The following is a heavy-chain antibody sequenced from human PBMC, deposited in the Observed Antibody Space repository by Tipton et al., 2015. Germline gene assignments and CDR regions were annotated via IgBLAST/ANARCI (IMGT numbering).Heavy chain of an antibody. CDR1: GGSMDRSSYY. J-gene: IGHJ5*02. V-gene: IGHV4-39*01. Sequence: GLVKPSETLSLICTVSGGSMDRSSYYWGWFRQSPGKGLEWIGSRYFAGSTYYSPSLESRVSMSVDLSKNQFSLRLSSVTAADTAVYYCARLIHISLYDPEWFDPWGQGTLVTVSS. CDR3: ARLIHISLYDPEWFDP. D-gene: IGHD2-8*01. CDR2: RYFAGST.